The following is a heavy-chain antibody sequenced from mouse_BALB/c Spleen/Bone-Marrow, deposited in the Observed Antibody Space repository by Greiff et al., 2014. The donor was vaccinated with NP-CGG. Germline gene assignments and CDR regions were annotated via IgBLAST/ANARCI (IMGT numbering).Heavy chain of an antibody. CDR1: GYTFTNYW. CDR3: ARERYGYDGWYFDV. V-gene: IGHV1S41*01. J-gene: IGHJ1*01. D-gene: IGHD2-2*01. Sequence: DLVKPGASVKLSCKASGYTFTNYWINWIKQRPGQGLEWIGRIAPGSGSTYYNEMFKGKTTLTVDTSSSIAYIQLSGLSSEDSDVYFCARERYGYDGWYFDVWGAGTTVTVSS. CDR2: IAPGSGST.